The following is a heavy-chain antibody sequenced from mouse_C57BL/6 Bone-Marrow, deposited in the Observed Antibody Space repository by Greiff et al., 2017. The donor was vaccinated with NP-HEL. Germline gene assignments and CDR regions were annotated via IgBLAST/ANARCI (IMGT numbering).Heavy chain of an antibody. CDR3: ARQGWLLYYDY. J-gene: IGHJ2*01. Sequence: EVQLVESGGGLVKPGGSLKLSCAASGFTFSSYTMSWVRQTPEKRLEWVATISGGGGNTYYPDSVKGRFTISRDNAKNTLYLQISSLSSEDTALYYCARQGWLLYYDYWGQGTTLTVSS. CDR1: GFTFSSYT. CDR2: ISGGGGNT. D-gene: IGHD2-3*01. V-gene: IGHV5-9*01.